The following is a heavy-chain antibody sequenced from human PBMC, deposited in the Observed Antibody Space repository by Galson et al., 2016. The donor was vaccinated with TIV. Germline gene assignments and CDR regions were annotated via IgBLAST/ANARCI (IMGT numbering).Heavy chain of an antibody. Sequence: SLRLSCAASGFTFSSYWIHWVRQAPGKGLEWVSSSSSSGRFTYYAESLRGRITISRDNSKNTVYLQMNSLRAEDTALYYCARDRLWELLPPAAFDIWGQGTKVIVSS. CDR1: GFTFSSYW. J-gene: IGHJ3*02. V-gene: IGHV3-21*01. CDR3: ARDRLWELLPPAAFDI. D-gene: IGHD1-26*01. CDR2: SSSSGRFT.